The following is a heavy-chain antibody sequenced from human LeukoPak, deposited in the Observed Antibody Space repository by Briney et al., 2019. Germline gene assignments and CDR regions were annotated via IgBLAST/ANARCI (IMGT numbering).Heavy chain of an antibody. CDR3: ARHNEDVQLFYGLDV. D-gene: IGHD2-2*01. J-gene: IGHJ6*02. CDR1: GGSLRSYY. CDR2: IYYGGST. V-gene: IGHV4-59*08. Sequence: PSETLSLTCTVSGGSLRSYYWSWIRQPPGKGLEWIGYIYYGGSTNYNPSLKSRVTISIDMSKNQFSLRLSSVTAADTAVYYCARHNEDVQLFYGLDVWGQGTTVTVSS.